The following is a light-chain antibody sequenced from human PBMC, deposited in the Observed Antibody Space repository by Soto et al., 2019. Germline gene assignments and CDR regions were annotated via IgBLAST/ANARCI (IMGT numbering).Light chain of an antibody. CDR3: QQRSNWLIT. CDR2: DAS. CDR1: QNVGSY. Sequence: EIVLTQSPATLSLSPGESAILSCRASQNVGSYLTWYVQKPGQAPRLLIYDASHRATGVPDRFIGSGSATDFSLTISKVEPGDFGVYYCQQRSNWLITFGQGTRLEIK. J-gene: IGKJ5*01. V-gene: IGKV3-11*01.